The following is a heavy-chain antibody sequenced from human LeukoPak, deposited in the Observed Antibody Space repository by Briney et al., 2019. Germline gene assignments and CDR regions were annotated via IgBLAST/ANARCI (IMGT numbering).Heavy chain of an antibody. V-gene: IGHV4-34*01. CDR1: GGSFSGYY. D-gene: IGHD3-22*01. Sequence: SETLSLTCAVYGGSFSGYYWSWIRQPPGKGLEWIGEINHSGSTDYNPSLKSRVTISVDTSKNQFSLKLSSVTAADTAVYYCGCYYDSSEDWGQGTLVTVSS. J-gene: IGHJ4*02. CDR3: GCYYDSSED. CDR2: INHSGST.